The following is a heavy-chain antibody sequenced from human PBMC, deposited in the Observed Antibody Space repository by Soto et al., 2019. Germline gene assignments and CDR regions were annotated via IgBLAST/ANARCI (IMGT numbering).Heavy chain of an antibody. V-gene: IGHV1-18*01. CDR2: ISAYNGNT. D-gene: IGHD3-22*01. CDR3: ARVRYYVSSGIVDY. J-gene: IGHJ4*02. CDR1: GYTLTSYG. Sequence: QVQLVQSGAEVKKPGSSVKVSCKASGYTLTSYGISWVRQAPGQGLEWMGWISAYNGNTIYAQKLQGRVTMTTDTSTSTAYMELRSLRSDDTAVYYCARVRYYVSSGIVDYWGQGTLVTVSS.